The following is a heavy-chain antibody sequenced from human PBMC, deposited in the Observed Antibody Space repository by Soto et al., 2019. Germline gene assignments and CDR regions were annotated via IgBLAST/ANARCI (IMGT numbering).Heavy chain of an antibody. CDR3: ARELGHCSGGRCYAANDY. J-gene: IGHJ4*02. V-gene: IGHV3-11*01. D-gene: IGHD2-15*01. Sequence: QVQLVESGGGLVKTGGSLRLSCAASGFTFGDHYMTWIRQAPGKGLEWLSYISTSGDTIYYADSVKGRFTISRDNARNSLYLQMNSLRAEDTAVYYCARELGHCSGGRCYAANDYWGQGTLVTVSS. CDR1: GFTFGDHY. CDR2: ISTSGDTI.